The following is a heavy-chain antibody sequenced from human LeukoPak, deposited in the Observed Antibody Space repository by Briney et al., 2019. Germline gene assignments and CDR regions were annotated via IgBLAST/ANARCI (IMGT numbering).Heavy chain of an antibody. J-gene: IGHJ4*01. D-gene: IGHD1-26*01. V-gene: IGHV3-21*01. Sequence: GGSLRLSCAASGFTFNVFHMNWVRQAPGKGLEWISSITSRGTYITYADSIQGRFTISRDNAKNSLYLQMNSLRVDDTALYYCARASGGWDLDYWGHGTLVTVSS. CDR3: ARASGGWDLDY. CDR2: ITSRGTYI. CDR1: GFTFNVFH.